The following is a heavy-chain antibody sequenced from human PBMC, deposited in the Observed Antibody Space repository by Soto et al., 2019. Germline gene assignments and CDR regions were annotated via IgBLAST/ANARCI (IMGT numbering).Heavy chain of an antibody. D-gene: IGHD6-13*01. CDR3: ARGRVLGVAAAGTTDYYYYYMDV. CDR2: INHSGST. J-gene: IGHJ6*03. CDR1: GGSFSGYY. Sequence: SETLSLTCGVYGGSFSGYYWSWVRQPPGKGLEWIGEINHSGSTNYNPSLKSRVTISVDTSKNQFSLKLSSVTAADTAVYYCARGRVLGVAAAGTTDYYYYYMDVWGKGTTVTVSS. V-gene: IGHV4-34*01.